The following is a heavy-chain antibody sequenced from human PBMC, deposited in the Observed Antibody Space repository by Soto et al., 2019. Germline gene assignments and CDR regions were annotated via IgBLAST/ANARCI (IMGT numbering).Heavy chain of an antibody. D-gene: IGHD3-9*01. CDR1: GGSISSSNW. CDR2: IYHSGST. V-gene: IGHV4-4*02. CDR3: ARTVLGPDILADQFVDYYYYMDV. Sequence: SETLSLTCAVSGGSISSSNWWSWVRQPPGKGLEWIGEIYHSGSTNYNPSLKSRVIMSVDTSKRQFSLQLKSVTAADTAIYYCARTVLGPDILADQFVDYYYYMDVWGQGTTVTVSS. J-gene: IGHJ6*03.